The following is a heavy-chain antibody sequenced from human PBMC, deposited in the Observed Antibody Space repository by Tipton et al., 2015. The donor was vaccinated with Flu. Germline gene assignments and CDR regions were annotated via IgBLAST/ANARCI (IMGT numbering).Heavy chain of an antibody. J-gene: IGHJ4*02. CDR3: ARLSYYDVDLKNFYFDY. CDR2: IYPSGTT. D-gene: IGHD3-10*02. V-gene: IGHV4-39*02. CDR1: SGSIRSTNYF. Sequence: TLSLTCTVSSGSIRSTNYFCAWIRQPPGKRLELIGSIYPSGTTYYNPSLKSRVTISVDTPKSHFSLKLRSVTAADTAVYYCARLSYYDVDLKNFYFDYWGQGPRSPSPQ.